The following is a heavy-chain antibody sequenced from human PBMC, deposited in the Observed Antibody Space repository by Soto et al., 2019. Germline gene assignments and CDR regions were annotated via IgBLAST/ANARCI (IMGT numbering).Heavy chain of an antibody. J-gene: IGHJ4*02. CDR2: INVGNGNI. CDR3: TSDNKGLADY. CDR1: GYIFTNYA. V-gene: IGHV1-3*01. Sequence: GASVKVSCKASGYIFTNYAIHWVRQAPGQGLQWIGWINVGNGNIKSSQKFQGRVTFSRDTSASTAYMEVSSLTSEDTAVYYCTSDNKGLADYWGQGTQVTVSS.